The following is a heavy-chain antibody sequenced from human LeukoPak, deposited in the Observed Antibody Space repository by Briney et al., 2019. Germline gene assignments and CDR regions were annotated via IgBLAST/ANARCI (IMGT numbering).Heavy chain of an antibody. CDR1: GFTFSSYA. D-gene: IGHD1-26*01. Sequence: GGSLRLSCAASGFTFSSYAMSWVRQAPGKGLEWVSAISDNGGSTYYADSVKGRFTISRDNSKNTLYLQMNSLRAEDTAVYYCAKELFHDTHSAYNGYWGQGTLVAVSS. J-gene: IGHJ4*02. CDR2: ISDNGGST. V-gene: IGHV3-23*01. CDR3: AKELFHDTHSAYNGY.